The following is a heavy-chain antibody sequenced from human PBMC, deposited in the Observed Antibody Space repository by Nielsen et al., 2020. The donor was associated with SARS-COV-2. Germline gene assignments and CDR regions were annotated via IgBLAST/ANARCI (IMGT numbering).Heavy chain of an antibody. Sequence: ASVKVSCKASGYTFTSYDINWVRQATGQGLEWMGWMNPNSGNTGYAQKFQGRVTMTRNTSISTAYMELSSLRSEDTAVYYCARDPYGDYGGYFDYWGQGTLVTVSP. V-gene: IGHV1-8*01. D-gene: IGHD4-17*01. CDR3: ARDPYGDYGGYFDY. CDR1: GYTFTSYD. CDR2: MNPNSGNT. J-gene: IGHJ4*02.